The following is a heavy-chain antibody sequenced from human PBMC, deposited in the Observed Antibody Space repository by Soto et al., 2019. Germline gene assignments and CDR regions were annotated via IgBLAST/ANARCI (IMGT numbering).Heavy chain of an antibody. D-gene: IGHD3-3*01. CDR1: GYTFTGYY. CDR2: INSNSVGT. Sequence: ASVKVSCKASGYTFTGYYIHWVRQAPGQGLEWMGWINSNSVGTNYAQKFQGRVTMTRDTSIRTAYMELSRLSSDDTAVYYCSRDTYYDPWSGYLRPPYYFDYWGQGTLVTVSA. CDR3: SRDTYYDPWSGYLRPPYYFDY. V-gene: IGHV1-2*02. J-gene: IGHJ4*02.